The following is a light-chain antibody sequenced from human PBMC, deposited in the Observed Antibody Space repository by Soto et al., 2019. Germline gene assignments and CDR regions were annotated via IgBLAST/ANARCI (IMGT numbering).Light chain of an antibody. Sequence: ETVLTQSPGTLSLSPGERATLSCRASQSVSGSLAWYQQRPGQAPRLLVYHTSNRATGIPDRFSASGSGTDFTLTISRLEPEDFAVYYCQQYGGSPRTFGQGTKVDIK. CDR2: HTS. CDR3: QQYGGSPRT. J-gene: IGKJ1*01. V-gene: IGKV3-20*01. CDR1: QSVSGS.